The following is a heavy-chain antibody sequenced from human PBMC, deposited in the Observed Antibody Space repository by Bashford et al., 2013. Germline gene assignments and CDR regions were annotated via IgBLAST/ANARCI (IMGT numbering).Heavy chain of an antibody. Sequence: SGSVKVSCKASGYTFTSYGISWVRQAPGQGLEWMGWISAYNGNTNYAQKLQGRVTMTTDTSTSTAYMELRSLRSDDTAVYYCARGGSGGSLGVVGNWFDPWGQGTLVTVSS. CDR1: GYTFTSYG. CDR3: ARGGSGGSLGVVGNWFDP. CDR2: ISAYNGNT. J-gene: IGHJ5*02. D-gene: IGHD2-15*01. V-gene: IGHV1-18*01.